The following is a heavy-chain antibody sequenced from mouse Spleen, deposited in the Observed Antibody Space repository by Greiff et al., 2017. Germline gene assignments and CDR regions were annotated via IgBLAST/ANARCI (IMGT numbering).Heavy chain of an antibody. CDR2: INPNNGGT. D-gene: IGHD1-1*01. J-gene: IGHJ2*01. V-gene: IGHV1-22*01. Sequence: EVQLQQSGPELVKPGASVKMSCKASGYTFTDYNMHWVKQSHGKSLEWIGYINPNNGGTSYNQKFKGKATLTVNKSSSTAYMELRSLTSEDSAVYYCARERTVVADFDYWGQGTTLTVSS. CDR3: ARERTVVADFDY. CDR1: GYTFTDYN.